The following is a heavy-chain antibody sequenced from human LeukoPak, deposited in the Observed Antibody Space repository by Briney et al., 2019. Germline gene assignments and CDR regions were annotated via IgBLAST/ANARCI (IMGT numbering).Heavy chain of an antibody. D-gene: IGHD6-19*01. Sequence: GGSLRLSCAVSGFTFSSYAMHWVRQAPGKGLEWVAVISYDGSNKKYADSVKGRFTVSRDNSKNTLYLQMNSLRVGDTAVYYCARAGYSSGWFLLGHFDYWGLGTLVTVSS. J-gene: IGHJ4*02. CDR1: GFTFSSYA. CDR2: ISYDGSNK. CDR3: ARAGYSSGWFLLGHFDY. V-gene: IGHV3-30*04.